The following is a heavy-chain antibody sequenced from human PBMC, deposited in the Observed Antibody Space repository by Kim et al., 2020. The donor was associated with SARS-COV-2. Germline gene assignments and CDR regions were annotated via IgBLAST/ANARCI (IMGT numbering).Heavy chain of an antibody. CDR1: GFTFSSYG. CDR3: ARDSAAMGVAFDI. V-gene: IGHV3-33*01. D-gene: IGHD2-2*01. CDR2: IWYDGSNK. J-gene: IGHJ3*02. Sequence: GGSLRLSCAASGFTFSSYGMHWVRQAPGKGLEWVAVIWYDGSNKYYADSVKGRFTISRDNSKNTLYLQMNSLRAEDTAVYYCARDSAAMGVAFDIWGQGTMVTVSS.